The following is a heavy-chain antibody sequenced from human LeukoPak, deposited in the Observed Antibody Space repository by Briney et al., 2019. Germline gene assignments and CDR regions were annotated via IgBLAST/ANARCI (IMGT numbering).Heavy chain of an antibody. J-gene: IGHJ4*02. CDR2: IYDSGST. V-gene: IGHV4-39*01. CDR1: GGSIRSSYYY. D-gene: IGHD4-23*01. Sequence: PSETLSLTCTVSGGSIRSSYYYWGWIRQPPGKGLEWIGSIYDSGSTYYNPSLKSRVTISVDTPKNQFSLKLSSVTAADTAVYYCARASGGKGVGYFDYWGQGTLVTVSS. CDR3: ARASGGKGVGYFDY.